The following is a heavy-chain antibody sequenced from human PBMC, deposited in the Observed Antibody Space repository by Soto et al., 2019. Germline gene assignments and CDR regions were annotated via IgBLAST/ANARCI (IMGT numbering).Heavy chain of an antibody. CDR1: GYTFSDNH. CDR2: INPKSGGT. CDR3: ARRKLAIVVVPDYYGMDV. Sequence: QVQLVQSGAEVKKPGASVTVSCKASGYTFSDNHIHWLRQAPGQRPEWMGWINPKSGGTNFAEKFQGRVTMTRDTSISTAYMELSSLRSDDTAVYYCARRKLAIVVVPDYYGMDVWGQGTTVIVSS. D-gene: IGHD3-22*01. J-gene: IGHJ6*02. V-gene: IGHV1-2*02.